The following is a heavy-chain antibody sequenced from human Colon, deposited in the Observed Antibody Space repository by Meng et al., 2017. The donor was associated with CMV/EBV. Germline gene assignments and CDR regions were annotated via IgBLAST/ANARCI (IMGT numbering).Heavy chain of an antibody. D-gene: IGHD6-19*01. V-gene: IGHV1-46*01. CDR1: GYTLTELS. CDR2: INSSGGST. Sequence: ASVKVSCKVSGYTLTELSIHWVRQAPGQGYEWMGVINSSGGSTSHAQKFQGRLTMTRDTSTSTVYMELSSLRSEDTAVYYCARTDAESSGWYGGLDYWGQGTLVTVSS. CDR3: ARTDAESSGWYGGLDY. J-gene: IGHJ4*02.